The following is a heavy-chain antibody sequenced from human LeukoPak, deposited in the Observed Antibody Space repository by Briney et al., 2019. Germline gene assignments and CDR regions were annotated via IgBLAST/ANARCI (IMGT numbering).Heavy chain of an antibody. CDR3: VQDSYAISSSGSTFAS. V-gene: IGHV3-9*03. CDR2: ITSNSGYV. J-gene: IGHJ4*02. Sequence: PGRSLRLSCTVSGFIFEDYAMHWVRQVPGKGLEWVSSITSNSGYVAYADSVKGRFSISRDNAKNSLYLQMDSLTTEDMAVYYCVQDSYAISSSGSTFASWGQGTLVTVSS. CDR1: GFIFEDYA. D-gene: IGHD2-2*01.